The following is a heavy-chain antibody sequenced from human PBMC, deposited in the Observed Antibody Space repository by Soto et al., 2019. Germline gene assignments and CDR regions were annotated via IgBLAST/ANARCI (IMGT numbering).Heavy chain of an antibody. CDR1: GFTFSGYD. Sequence: EVQLVESGGGLVQPGGSLRLSCAASGFTFSGYDMHWVRQGTGKGLEWVSAIDTGGETYYPGSVKGRFTISREIAKNSLYLQMNNLRAEDTAVYYCARANFGDYYFGMDVWGQGTPVTVAS. CDR2: IDTGGET. V-gene: IGHV3-13*01. CDR3: ARANFGDYYFGMDV. D-gene: IGHD3-16*01. J-gene: IGHJ6*02.